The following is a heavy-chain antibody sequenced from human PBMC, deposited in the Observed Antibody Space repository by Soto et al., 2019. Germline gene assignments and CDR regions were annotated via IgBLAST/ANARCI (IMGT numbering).Heavy chain of an antibody. V-gene: IGHV3-11*01. J-gene: IGHJ4*02. Sequence: GGSLRLSCAASGFTFCDYYMTWIRQAPGKGLEWVSYISSGGSSIYYADSVKGRFTISRDNAKNSLYLQMNSLRAEDTAMYYCASLAIGTIIRGAPDFWGQGTLVTDSS. CDR1: GFTFCDYY. CDR3: ASLAIGTIIRGAPDF. CDR2: ISSGGSSI. D-gene: IGHD3-10*01.